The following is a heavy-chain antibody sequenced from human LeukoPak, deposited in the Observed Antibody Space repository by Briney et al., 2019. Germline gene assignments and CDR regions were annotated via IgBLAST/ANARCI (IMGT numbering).Heavy chain of an antibody. Sequence: PGGSLRLSCAASGVTFDEFGMHWVRQAPGKGLERVSGISWNSGNIGYTDTVRGRFSISRDNVRNSLYLQMNSLRAEDTALYYCTKEIGLLDDDDAFDIWGQGTMVTVSS. CDR1: GVTFDEFG. V-gene: IGHV3-9*01. D-gene: IGHD3-22*01. CDR2: ISWNSGNI. J-gene: IGHJ3*02. CDR3: TKEIGLLDDDDAFDI.